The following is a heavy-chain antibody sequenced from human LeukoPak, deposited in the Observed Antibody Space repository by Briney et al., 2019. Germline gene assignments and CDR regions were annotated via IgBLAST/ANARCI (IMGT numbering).Heavy chain of an antibody. Sequence: SETLSPTCTVSGGSISSYYWSWIRQPPGKGLEWIGYIYYSGITNYNPSLKSRVTISVDTSKNQFSLKLSSVTAADTAVYYCASKTYYDFWSGYLDAFDIWGQGTMVTVSS. V-gene: IGHV4-59*08. D-gene: IGHD3-3*01. J-gene: IGHJ3*02. CDR2: IYYSGIT. CDR1: GGSISSYY. CDR3: ASKTYYDFWSGYLDAFDI.